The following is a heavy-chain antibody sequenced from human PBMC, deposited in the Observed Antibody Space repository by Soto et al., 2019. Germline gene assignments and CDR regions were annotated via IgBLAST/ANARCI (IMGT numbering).Heavy chain of an antibody. V-gene: IGHV3-23*01. CDR2: ISGSGGST. Sequence: PGGPLRLSCAASGFTFSIYAMSWVRHAPGKGLEWVSAISGSGGSTYYADSVKGRFTISRDNSKNTLYLQMNSLRAEDTAVYYCAKLYSSSSLGAFDIWGQGTMVTVSS. D-gene: IGHD6-6*01. J-gene: IGHJ3*02. CDR1: GFTFSIYA. CDR3: AKLYSSSSLGAFDI.